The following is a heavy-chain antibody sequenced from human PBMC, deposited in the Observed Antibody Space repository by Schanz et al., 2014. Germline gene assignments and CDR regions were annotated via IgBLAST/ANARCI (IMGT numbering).Heavy chain of an antibody. D-gene: IGHD1-26*01. CDR3: AKYGTGKGVSFEY. Sequence: EVQLVESGGGLVQPGGSLRLSCAASGFTFSSYWMHWVRQAPGKGLVWVSRTSNDGSFTTFADSVKGRFTISRDNAKNTLYLQMNSLRAEDTAVYYCAKYGTGKGVSFEYWGQGTLVTVSS. CDR2: TSNDGSFT. CDR1: GFTFSSYW. J-gene: IGHJ4*02. V-gene: IGHV3-74*01.